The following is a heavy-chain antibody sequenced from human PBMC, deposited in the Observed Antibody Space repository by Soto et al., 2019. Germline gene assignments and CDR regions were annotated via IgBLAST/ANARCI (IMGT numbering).Heavy chain of an antibody. Sequence: ASVKVSCKASGYTFTSYYMHWVRQAPGQGLEWMGIINPSGGSTSYAQKFQGRVTMTTDTSTSTAYMELRSLRSDDTAVYYCARGGVGSGYYYYGMDVWGQRTTVTVSS. CDR3: ARGGVGSGYYYYGMDV. J-gene: IGHJ6*02. CDR2: INPSGGST. CDR1: GYTFTSYY. D-gene: IGHD2-15*01. V-gene: IGHV1-46*01.